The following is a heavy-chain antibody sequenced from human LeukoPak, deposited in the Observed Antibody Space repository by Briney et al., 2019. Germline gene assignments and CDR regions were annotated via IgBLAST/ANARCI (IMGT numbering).Heavy chain of an antibody. D-gene: IGHD6-19*01. J-gene: IGHJ4*02. CDR3: ARGHYSSGWYNIDY. CDR1: GFTFSSYD. CDR2: IGTAGDT. V-gene: IGHV3-13*01. Sequence: GGSLRLSCAASGFTFSSYDMHWVRQPTGKGLERVSAIGTAGDTYYPGSVKGRFTISRENAKNSLYLQMNSLRDGDTAVYYCARGHYSSGWYNIDYWGQGTLVTVSS.